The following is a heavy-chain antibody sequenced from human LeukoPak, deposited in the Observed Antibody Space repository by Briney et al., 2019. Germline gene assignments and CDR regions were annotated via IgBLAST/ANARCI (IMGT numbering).Heavy chain of an antibody. Sequence: GGSLRLSCAASGFTFSSYSMNWVRQAPGKGLEWVSSISSSSSYIYYADSVRGRFTISRDNAKNSLYLQMNSLRAEDTAVYYCARGASYDILTGYYQDYYYYYMDVWGKGTTVTVSS. CDR1: GFTFSSYS. V-gene: IGHV3-21*01. CDR3: ARGASYDILTGYYQDYYYYYMDV. CDR2: ISSSSSYI. D-gene: IGHD3-9*01. J-gene: IGHJ6*03.